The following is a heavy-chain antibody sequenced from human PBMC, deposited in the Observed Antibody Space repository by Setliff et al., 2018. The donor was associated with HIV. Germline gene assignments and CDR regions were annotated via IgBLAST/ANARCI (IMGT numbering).Heavy chain of an antibody. Sequence: PGESLKISCKDSGYSFPNDWIGWVRQKPGKGLEWVAIIFPRDSETRYSSSFEGQVTISVDRSLNTVYLQWSRLRASDSAIYYCTRHPLRPGIAGYFYFVDVWGTGTTVTVS. D-gene: IGHD3-9*01. CDR3: TRHPLRPGIAGYFYFVDV. CDR2: IFPRDSET. V-gene: IGHV5-51*01. CDR1: GYSFPNDW. J-gene: IGHJ6*03.